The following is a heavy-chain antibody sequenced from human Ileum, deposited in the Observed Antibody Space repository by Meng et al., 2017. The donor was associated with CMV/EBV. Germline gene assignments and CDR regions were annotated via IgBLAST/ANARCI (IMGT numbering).Heavy chain of an antibody. Sequence: GESLKISCAASGFTFTNYWMSWVRQAPGKGLEWVANIKQDGSDKYYVDSVKGRFTISRDNAKNSLYLQMNSLRVEDTAMYYCARDGCIHGWFDPWGQGTMVTVSS. D-gene: IGHD5-18*01. V-gene: IGHV3-7*01. CDR2: IKQDGSDK. CDR1: GFTFTNYW. CDR3: ARDGCIHGWFDP. J-gene: IGHJ5*02.